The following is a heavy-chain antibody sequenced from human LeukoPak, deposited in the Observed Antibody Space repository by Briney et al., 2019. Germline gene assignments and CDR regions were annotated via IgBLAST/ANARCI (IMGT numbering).Heavy chain of an antibody. CDR1: GFTFDDYA. CDR3: ARNWNDYYDSSGPDSFDI. V-gene: IGHV3-20*04. Sequence: GGSLRLSCAASGFTFDDYAMHWVRQAPGKGLEWVSGINWNGGSTGYADSVKGRFTISRDNAKNSLYLQMNSLRAEDTALYYCARNWNDYYDSSGPDSFDIWGQGTMVTVSS. D-gene: IGHD3-22*01. CDR2: INWNGGST. J-gene: IGHJ3*02.